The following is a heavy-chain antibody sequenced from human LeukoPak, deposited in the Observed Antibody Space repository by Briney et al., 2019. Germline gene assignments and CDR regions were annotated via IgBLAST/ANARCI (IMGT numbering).Heavy chain of an antibody. Sequence: PGGSLRLSCAASGFTFRNFGMNWVRQAPGKGLEWVAFIRTDGNEKYYADSVKGRFTISRDNSKNTLFLQMNRLGAEDTAVYYCFASDYDYNLAADPWGQGTLVTVSS. J-gene: IGHJ5*02. CDR2: IRTDGNEK. CDR1: GFTFRNFG. D-gene: IGHD3-16*01. CDR3: FASDYDYNLAADP. V-gene: IGHV3-30*02.